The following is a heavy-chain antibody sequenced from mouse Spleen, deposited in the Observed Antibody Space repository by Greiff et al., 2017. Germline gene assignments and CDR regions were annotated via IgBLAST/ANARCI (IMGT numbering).Heavy chain of an antibody. CDR3: ARDEDDYYAMDY. V-gene: IGHV1-82*01. Sequence: VQLQQSGPELVKPGASVKISCKASGYAFSSSWMNWVKQRPGKGLEWIGRIYPGDGDTNYNGKFKGKATLTADKSSSTAYMQLSSLTSEDSAVYFCARDEDDYYAMDYWGQGTSVTVSS. J-gene: IGHJ4*01. CDR1: GYAFSSSW. CDR2: IYPGDGDT.